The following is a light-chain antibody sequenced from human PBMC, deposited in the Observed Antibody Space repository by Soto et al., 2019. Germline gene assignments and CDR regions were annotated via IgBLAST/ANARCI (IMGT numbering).Light chain of an antibody. CDR2: GAS. Sequence: EIVLTQSPGTLSLSPGERATLSCRASQSVSTNYLAWYQRKPGQAPRLLIYGASSRATDIPHRFSGSGSGTDFTLTITSLEPEDFAVYYCRQYGSSPPTFGQGTKVEV. CDR3: RQYGSSPPT. CDR1: QSVSTNY. J-gene: IGKJ1*01. V-gene: IGKV3-20*01.